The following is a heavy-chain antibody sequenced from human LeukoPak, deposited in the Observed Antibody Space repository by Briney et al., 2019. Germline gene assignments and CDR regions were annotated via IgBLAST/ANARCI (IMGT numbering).Heavy chain of an antibody. CDR2: IYSGGDT. D-gene: IGHD3-22*01. Sequence: GGSLRLSCAASEFTVSSNYMSWVRQAPGKGLEWVSVIYSGGDTYYADSVRGRFTISRDNSKNTLYLQMKSLRAEDTAMYYCATASHYYDRSGAYDAFDIWGQGTMVTVSS. V-gene: IGHV3-53*01. CDR1: EFTVSSNY. J-gene: IGHJ3*02. CDR3: ATASHYYDRSGAYDAFDI.